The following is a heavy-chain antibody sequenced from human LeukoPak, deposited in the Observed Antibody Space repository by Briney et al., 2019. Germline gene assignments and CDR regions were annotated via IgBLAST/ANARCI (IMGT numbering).Heavy chain of an antibody. V-gene: IGHV3-66*01. D-gene: IGHD4-11*01. CDR2: IYSGGST. Sequence: PGGSLRLSCAASGFTVSSNYMSWVRQAPGKGLEWVSVIYSGGSTYYAESVKGRFTISRDNSKNTLYLQMNSLRAEDTAVYYCARRPYTNNHYYYAMDAWGQGTTVTVSS. CDR3: ARRPYTNNHYYYAMDA. J-gene: IGHJ6*02. CDR1: GFTVSSNY.